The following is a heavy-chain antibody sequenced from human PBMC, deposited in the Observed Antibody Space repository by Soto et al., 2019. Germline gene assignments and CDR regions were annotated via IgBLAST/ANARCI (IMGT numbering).Heavy chain of an antibody. CDR3: ARVPGITIFGLVQTDYYYYGMDV. CDR1: GGSISSGGYY. CDR2: IYYSGST. V-gene: IGHV4-31*03. J-gene: IGHJ6*02. D-gene: IGHD3-3*01. Sequence: SETLSLTCTVSGGSISSGGYYWSWIRQHPGKGLEWIGYIYYSGSTYYNPSLKSRVTISVDTSKNQFSLKLSSVTAADTAVYYCARVPGITIFGLVQTDYYYYGMDVCGQGTTVTVSS.